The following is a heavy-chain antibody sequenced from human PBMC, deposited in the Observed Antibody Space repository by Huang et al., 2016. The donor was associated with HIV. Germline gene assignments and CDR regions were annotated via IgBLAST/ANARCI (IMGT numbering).Heavy chain of an antibody. CDR1: GYTFTSYY. Sequence: QVQLMQSGAEVKKPGASVKVSCKASGYTFTSYYMHWVRKAPGQGIEWMGINNHSGGSTSDEQKFQGRVTMTRDTSTSNVYMELSSLRSEDTAVYYCASGGYYDYVWGSYRLDYWGQGTLVTVSS. D-gene: IGHD3-16*02. CDR3: ASGGYYDYVWGSYRLDY. V-gene: IGHV1-46*01. J-gene: IGHJ4*02. CDR2: NNHSGGST.